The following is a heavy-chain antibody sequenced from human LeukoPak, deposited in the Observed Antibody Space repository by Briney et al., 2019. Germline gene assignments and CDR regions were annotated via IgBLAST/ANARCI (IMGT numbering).Heavy chain of an antibody. CDR1: GFTFSSYS. V-gene: IGHV3-48*04. Sequence: PGGSLRLSCAASGFTFSSYSMNWVRQAPGKGLEWVSYISSSSSTIYYADSVKGRFTVSRDNAKNSLYLQMNSLRAEDTAVYYCATQRIAAGDYWGQGALVTVSS. CDR3: ATQRIAAGDY. D-gene: IGHD6-13*01. CDR2: ISSSSSTI. J-gene: IGHJ4*02.